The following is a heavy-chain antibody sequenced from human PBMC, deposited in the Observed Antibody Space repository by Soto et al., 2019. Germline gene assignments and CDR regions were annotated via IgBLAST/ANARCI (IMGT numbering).Heavy chain of an antibody. V-gene: IGHV4-39*01. CDR2: IYYSGST. J-gene: IGHJ6*02. CDR3: ASGYDILTGYPRGDYYGMDV. Sequence: SETLSLTCTVSGFSISSSSYYWGWIRQPPGKGLEWIGSIYYSGSTYYNPSLKSRVTISVDTSKNQFSLKLSSVTAADTAVYYCASGYDILTGYPRGDYYGMDVWGQGTTVTVSS. D-gene: IGHD3-9*01. CDR1: GFSISSSSYY.